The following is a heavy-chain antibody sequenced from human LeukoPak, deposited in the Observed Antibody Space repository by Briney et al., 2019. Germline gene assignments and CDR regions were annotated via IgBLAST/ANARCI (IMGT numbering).Heavy chain of an antibody. V-gene: IGHV4-59*05. CDR1: GGSISNYF. CDR3: ARDGSHFDWLARFDY. CDR2: IYYSGST. Sequence: SETLSLTCTVSGGSISNYFWSWIRQPPGKGLEWIGSIYYSGSTYYNPSLKSRVTISVDTSKNQFSLKLSSVTAADTAVYYCARDGSHFDWLARFDYWGQGTLVTVSS. J-gene: IGHJ4*02. D-gene: IGHD3-9*01.